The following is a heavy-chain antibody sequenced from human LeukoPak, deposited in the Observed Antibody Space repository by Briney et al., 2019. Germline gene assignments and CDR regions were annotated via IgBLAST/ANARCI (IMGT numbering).Heavy chain of an antibody. D-gene: IGHD6-19*01. CDR3: AGHLIAVAGTGSVFDI. CDR2: IYYSGST. CDR1: GGSISSSYYY. Sequence: SETLSLTCTVSGGSISSSYYYWGWIRQPPGKGLEWIGSIYYSGSTYYNPSLRSRVTISVDTSKNQLSLKLSSVTAADTAVYYCAGHLIAVAGTGSVFDIWGQGTTVTLSS. V-gene: IGHV4-39*01. J-gene: IGHJ3*02.